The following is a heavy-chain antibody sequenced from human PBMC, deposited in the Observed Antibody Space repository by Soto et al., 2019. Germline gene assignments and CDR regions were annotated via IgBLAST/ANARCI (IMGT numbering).Heavy chain of an antibody. J-gene: IGHJ4*02. CDR3: ARDEYSGYDLNGGFDY. V-gene: IGHV1-3*01. Sequence: GASVKVSCTDSGCTFTSYAMHWVRQAPGQRLEWMGWINAGNGNTKYSQKFQGRVTITRDTSASTAYMELSSLRSEDTAVYYCARDEYSGYDLNGGFDYWGQGTLVTVSS. CDR1: GCTFTSYA. CDR2: INAGNGNT. D-gene: IGHD5-12*01.